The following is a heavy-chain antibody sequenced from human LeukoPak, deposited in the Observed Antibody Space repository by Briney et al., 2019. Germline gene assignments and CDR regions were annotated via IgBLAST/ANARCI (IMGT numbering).Heavy chain of an antibody. J-gene: IGHJ4*02. V-gene: IGHV3-66*01. CDR2: IYSGGST. CDR3: ARDPSAVAINTYG. Sequence: GGSLRLSCAAFGFTVSNNYMNWVRQAPGKGLEWVSLIYSGGSTHYADSVKGRFTISRDSSRNTLYLQMNSLRVEDTAVYYCARDPSAVAINTYGWGQGTLVTVSS. D-gene: IGHD6-13*01. CDR1: GFTVSNNY.